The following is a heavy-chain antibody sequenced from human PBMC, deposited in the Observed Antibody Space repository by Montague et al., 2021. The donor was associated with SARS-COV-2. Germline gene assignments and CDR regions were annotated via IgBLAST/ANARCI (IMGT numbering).Heavy chain of an antibody. CDR1: GFTFNDYY. Sequence: SLRLSCAASGFTFNDYYMSWIRQAPGKGLEWISYISGSRSYTNYADSVKGRFTISRDNAKNSLFLQMNDLRVEDTAVYFCARYPDYYETSRYYTDFWGQGILVSVSS. J-gene: IGHJ4*02. CDR3: ARYPDYYETSRYYTDF. D-gene: IGHD3-22*01. V-gene: IGHV3-11*03. CDR2: ISGSRSYT.